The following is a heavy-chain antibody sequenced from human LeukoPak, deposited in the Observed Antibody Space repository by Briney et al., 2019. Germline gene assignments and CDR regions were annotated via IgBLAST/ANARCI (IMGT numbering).Heavy chain of an antibody. J-gene: IGHJ6*02. D-gene: IGHD2-21*02. Sequence: GASVKVSCKASEDTFSRNAISWVRQAPGQGLEWMGEIIPIFGAANYAQEFQGRVTITADESTTTVFMELSSLRSEDTAVYYCARRDCGGDCYSSYYYYYGMHVWGQGTTVIVSS. CDR1: EDTFSRNA. CDR3: ARRDCGGDCYSSYYYYYGMHV. CDR2: IIPIFGAA. V-gene: IGHV1-69*13.